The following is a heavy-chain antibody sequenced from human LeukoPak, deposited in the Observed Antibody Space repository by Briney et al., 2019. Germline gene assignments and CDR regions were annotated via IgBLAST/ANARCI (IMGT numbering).Heavy chain of an antibody. J-gene: IGHJ4*02. CDR3: TRWTVAPDY. Sequence: GGSLRLSCAASGFTFSGYWMHWVRQAPGQGLVWVSRISSDGSSTRYADSVKGRFTISRDNAKNTVYLQMNSLRAEDTAVYYCTRWTVAPDYWGQGTLVTVSS. CDR2: ISSDGSST. V-gene: IGHV3-74*01. D-gene: IGHD3/OR15-3a*01. CDR1: GFTFSGYW.